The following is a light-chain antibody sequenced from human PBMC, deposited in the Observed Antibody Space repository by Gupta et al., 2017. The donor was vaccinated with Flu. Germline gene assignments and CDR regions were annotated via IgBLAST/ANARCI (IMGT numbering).Light chain of an antibody. J-gene: IGLJ1*01. CDR1: SSEVGNYNR. Sequence: VTISWTGTSSEVGNYNRVSWYQQPPGTANNRRIYEVSKRPAGVPGRFSGSKSGNTASLTISGLKGEDEADYYCSSYTSSDTFVFGTGTKVTVL. V-gene: IGLV2-18*02. CDR2: EVS. CDR3: SSYTSSDTFV.